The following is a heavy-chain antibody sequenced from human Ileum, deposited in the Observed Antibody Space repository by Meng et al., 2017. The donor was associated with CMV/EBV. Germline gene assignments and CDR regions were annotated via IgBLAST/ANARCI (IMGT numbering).Heavy chain of an antibody. D-gene: IGHD6-13*01. Sequence: QLQQQESGPGLVKPSETLSLTCTVSGGSISSSTYYWSWVRQPPGKGLEWIGYVYYSGVTKYNPSHRSRVSMSVDTSKNQCSLKLTSVTAADTAVYYCVGFNSRTLDPWGQGTLVTVSS. J-gene: IGHJ5*02. V-gene: IGHV4-61*01. CDR2: VYYSGVT. CDR1: GGSISSSTYY. CDR3: VGFNSRTLDP.